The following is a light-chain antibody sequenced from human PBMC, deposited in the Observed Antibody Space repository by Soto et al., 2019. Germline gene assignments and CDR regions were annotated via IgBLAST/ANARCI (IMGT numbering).Light chain of an antibody. CDR1: SADIGAFNY. CDR2: DVS. CDR3: SSYSTTSALV. V-gene: IGLV2-14*03. J-gene: IGLJ2*01. Sequence: QSALTQPASVSGSPGQSITNSCAGTSADIGAFNYVSLYQHHPGKAPKLLIYDVSDRPSGVSTRFSASKSANTASLTISGLQADDEGDYYCSSYSTTSALVFGGGTKLTVL.